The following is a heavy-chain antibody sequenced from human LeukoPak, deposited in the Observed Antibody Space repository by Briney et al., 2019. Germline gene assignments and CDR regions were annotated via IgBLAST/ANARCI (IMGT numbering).Heavy chain of an antibody. CDR1: GFTFRSYE. CDR2: ISSSGSTI. D-gene: IGHD1-26*01. J-gene: IGHJ4*02. CDR3: ARDASRRVGATIPGFDY. V-gene: IGHV3-48*03. Sequence: GGSLRLSCAASGFTFRSYEMNWVRQAPGKGLEWVSYISSSGSTIYYADSVKGRFTISRDNAKNSLYLQMNSLRAEDTAVYYCARDASRRVGATIPGFDYWGQGTLVTVSS.